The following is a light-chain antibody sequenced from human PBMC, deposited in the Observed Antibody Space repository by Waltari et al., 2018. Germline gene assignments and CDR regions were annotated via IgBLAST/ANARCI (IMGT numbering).Light chain of an antibody. V-gene: IGLV2-14*01. CDR1: SSDVGGYNS. Sequence: QSALTQPASVSGSPGQSITIPCTGTSSDVGGYNSVSWYQQHPGKAPKLMIYDVSNRPSGVSNRFSGSKSGNTASLTISGLQAEDEADYYCSSYTSTSTLLFGGGTKLTVL. CDR3: SSYTSTSTLL. CDR2: DVS. J-gene: IGLJ2*01.